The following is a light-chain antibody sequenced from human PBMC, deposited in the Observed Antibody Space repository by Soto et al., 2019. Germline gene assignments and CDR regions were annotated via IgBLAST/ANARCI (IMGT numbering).Light chain of an antibody. CDR1: QSISNY. CDR3: KQSDSTWT. CDR2: AAS. Sequence: IQMTQSPSSLSASVGDRVTITCRASQSISNYLNWYQQKPGEAPKLLIYAASSLQSGVPSRFSGSGSGTDFTLTINSLQPEDFASYYCKQSDSTWTFGQGTKGDIK. J-gene: IGKJ1*01. V-gene: IGKV1-39*01.